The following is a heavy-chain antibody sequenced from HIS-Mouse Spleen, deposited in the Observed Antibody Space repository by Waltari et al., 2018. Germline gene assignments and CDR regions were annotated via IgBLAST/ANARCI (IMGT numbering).Heavy chain of an antibody. Sequence: QVQLQESGPGLVKPSQTLSLTCTASGGSISSGGYYWSRILQHPGTGLEWIGYIYYSGSTYYNPSLKSRVTISVDTSKNQFSLKLSSVTAADTAVYYCARSPYYDFWSGYSDNWFDPWGQGTLVTVSS. V-gene: IGHV4-31*03. CDR3: ARSPYYDFWSGYSDNWFDP. CDR1: GGSISSGGYY. J-gene: IGHJ5*02. D-gene: IGHD3-3*01. CDR2: IYYSGST.